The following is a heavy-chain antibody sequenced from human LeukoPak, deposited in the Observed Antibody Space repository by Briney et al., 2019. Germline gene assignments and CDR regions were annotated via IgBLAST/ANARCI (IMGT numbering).Heavy chain of an antibody. V-gene: IGHV3-33*01. D-gene: IGHD1-26*01. CDR3: ARDRVGLFDY. J-gene: IGHJ4*02. CDR2: IWYDGSNK. Sequence: GGSLRLSCAASGFTFSSYGMHGVRQPPAKGLEWVAVIWYDGSNKYYADSVKGRFTISRDNFKNTLYLQMNRLRAEDTAVYYCARDRVGLFDYWGQGTLVTVSS. CDR1: GFTFSSYG.